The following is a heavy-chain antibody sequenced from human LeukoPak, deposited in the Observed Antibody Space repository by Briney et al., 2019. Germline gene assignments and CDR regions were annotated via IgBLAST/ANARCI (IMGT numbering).Heavy chain of an antibody. V-gene: IGHV4-38-2*02. J-gene: IGHJ6*03. CDR2: IYHSGST. Sequence: NASETLSLTCTVSGYAISSGYYWGWIRQPPGKGLVWIGSIYHSGSTYYNPSLKSRVTISVDTSKNQFSLKLSSVTAADTAVYYCARVAVAGILYYYYYMDVWGKGTTVTVSS. CDR3: ARVAVAGILYYYYYMDV. CDR1: GYAISSGYY. D-gene: IGHD6-19*01.